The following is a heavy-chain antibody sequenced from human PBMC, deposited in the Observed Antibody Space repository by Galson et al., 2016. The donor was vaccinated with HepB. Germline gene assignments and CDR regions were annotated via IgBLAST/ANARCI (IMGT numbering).Heavy chain of an antibody. J-gene: IGHJ4*02. V-gene: IGHV3-30*04. CDR3: AREISSHFELDY. Sequence: SLRLSCAASGFTFSNYAVHWVRQAPGEGLEWVAVISSNARQIYYAHSMKGRFTISRDNSKSTLYLEVNNLRHEDTGVYYCAREISSHFELDYWGEGTLVTVSS. D-gene: IGHD2-2*01. CDR2: ISSNARQI. CDR1: GFTFSNYA.